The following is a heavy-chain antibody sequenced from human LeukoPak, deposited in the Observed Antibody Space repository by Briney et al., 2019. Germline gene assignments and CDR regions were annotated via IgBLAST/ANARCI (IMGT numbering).Heavy chain of an antibody. J-gene: IGHJ4*02. CDR2: ISGGGVDT. CDR3: AKHGGGTYSVLDS. CDR1: GFAFSSYA. D-gene: IGHD1-26*01. V-gene: IGHV3-23*01. Sequence: SGGSLRLSCATSGFAFSSYAMSWVRQAPGKGLEWVSVISGGGVDTDHADSVKGRFTVSRDKSKKTVYLQMISLRAEDTAIYYCAKHGGGTYSVLDSWGQGTLVTVSS.